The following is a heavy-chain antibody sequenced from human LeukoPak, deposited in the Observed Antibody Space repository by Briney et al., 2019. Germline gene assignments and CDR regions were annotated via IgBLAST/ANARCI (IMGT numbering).Heavy chain of an antibody. CDR3: AKAWNDYVWGSYRYSWFDP. V-gene: IGHV3-23*01. J-gene: IGHJ5*02. CDR2: ISGSGGST. D-gene: IGHD3-16*02. CDR1: GFTFSSYA. Sequence: GGSLRLSCAASGFTFSSYAMSWVRQAPGKGLEWVSAISGSGGSTYYADSVKGRFTISRDNSKNTLYLQMNSLRAEDTAVYYCAKAWNDYVWGSYRYSWFDPWGQGTLVTVSS.